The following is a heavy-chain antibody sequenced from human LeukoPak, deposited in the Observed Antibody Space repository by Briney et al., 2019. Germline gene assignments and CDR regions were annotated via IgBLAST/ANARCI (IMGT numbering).Heavy chain of an antibody. V-gene: IGHV3-74*01. CDR2: INSDGSTT. Sequence: PGGSLRLSCAASGFTFSSYWMHWVRQAPGKGLVWISRINSDGSTTYYADSVKGRFTISRDNSKNTLYLQMNSLRAEDTAVYYCAREKYDFWSGYSIYFDYWGQGTLVTVSS. D-gene: IGHD3-3*01. CDR3: AREKYDFWSGYSIYFDY. J-gene: IGHJ4*02. CDR1: GFTFSSYW.